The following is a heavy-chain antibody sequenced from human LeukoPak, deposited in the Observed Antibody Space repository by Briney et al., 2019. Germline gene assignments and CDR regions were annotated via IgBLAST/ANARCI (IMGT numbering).Heavy chain of an antibody. CDR1: GFTFSSFG. CDR2: ISYDGSNP. Sequence: GGSLRLSCAASGFTFSSFGMHWIRQAPGKGLEWVAVISYDGSNPYYADSVKGRFTISRDNSKNTLYLQMNSLRAEDTAVYYCAKDHYDYIGGTYRDFDYWGQGTLVTVSS. CDR3: AKDHYDYIGGTYRDFDY. V-gene: IGHV3-30*18. J-gene: IGHJ4*02. D-gene: IGHD3-16*02.